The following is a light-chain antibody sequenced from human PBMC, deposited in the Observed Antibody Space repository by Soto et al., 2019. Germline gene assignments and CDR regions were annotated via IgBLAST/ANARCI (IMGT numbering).Light chain of an antibody. Sequence: QSALTQPASVSGSPGQSITISCTGTSSDVGDYNYVSWYQQHPGKAPKVMIYDVSNRPSGVSNRFSGSKSANTASLTISGLEDEDEADYYCNSYTSSSTLVFGTGTKLTVL. CDR2: DVS. V-gene: IGLV2-14*01. CDR1: SSDVGDYNY. J-gene: IGLJ1*01. CDR3: NSYTSSSTLV.